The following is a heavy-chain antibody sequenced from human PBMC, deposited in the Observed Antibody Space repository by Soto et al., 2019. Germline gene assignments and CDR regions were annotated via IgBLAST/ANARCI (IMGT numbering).Heavy chain of an antibody. CDR2: IFYSGST. Sequence: SETLSLTCTVSGGSISNYYWSWIRQPPGRGLEWIGHIFYSGSTNYNPALKSRVTIPVDTSKSQFSLKLSSVTAADTAVYYCAKDSGYNYGYFRWFDPWGQGTLVTSPQ. J-gene: IGHJ5*02. CDR3: AKDSGYNYGYFRWFDP. CDR1: GGSISNYY. V-gene: IGHV4-59*01. D-gene: IGHD5-18*01.